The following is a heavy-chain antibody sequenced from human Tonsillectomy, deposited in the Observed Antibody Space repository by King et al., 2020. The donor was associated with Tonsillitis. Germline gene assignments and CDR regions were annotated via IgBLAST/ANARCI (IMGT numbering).Heavy chain of an antibody. Sequence: VQLVESGGGVVRPGGSLRLSCAASGFTFDDYGMSWVRQAPGKGREWVSGISWNGGSTGFADSVKGLFTISRDNAKNSLYLQMNSLRAEDTALYYCARDYDSSGYAPFDYWGQGTLVTVSS. V-gene: IGHV3-20*04. CDR3: ARDYDSSGYAPFDY. CDR1: GFTFDDYG. D-gene: IGHD3-22*01. CDR2: ISWNGGST. J-gene: IGHJ4*02.